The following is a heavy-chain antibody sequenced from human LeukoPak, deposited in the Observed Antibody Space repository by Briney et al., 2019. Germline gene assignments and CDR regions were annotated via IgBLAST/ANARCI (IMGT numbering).Heavy chain of an antibody. V-gene: IGHV1-24*01. CDR2: FDPEDGET. Sequence: ASVKVSCKVSGYTLTELSMHWVRQAPGKGLEWMGGFDPEDGETIYAQKFQGRVAMTEDTSTDTAYMELSSLRSEDTAVYYCATQQLAPSPFDYWGQGTQVTVSS. CDR3: ATQQLAPSPFDY. CDR1: GYTLTELS. J-gene: IGHJ4*02. D-gene: IGHD6-13*01.